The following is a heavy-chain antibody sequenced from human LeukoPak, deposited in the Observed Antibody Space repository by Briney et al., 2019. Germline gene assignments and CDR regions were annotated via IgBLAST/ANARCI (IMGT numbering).Heavy chain of an antibody. CDR3: AREGVATNCGGDCYVFDY. J-gene: IGHJ4*02. CDR2: INHSGST. Sequence: SVTLSLTCGVYGGSFSDYYWSWIRQPPGKGLEWIGEINHSGSTNYNPSLKSRVTISVDTSKNQYSLKLSSVTAADTAVYYCAREGVATNCGGDCYVFDYWGQGTLVTVSS. D-gene: IGHD2-21*02. CDR1: GGSFSDYY. V-gene: IGHV4-34*01.